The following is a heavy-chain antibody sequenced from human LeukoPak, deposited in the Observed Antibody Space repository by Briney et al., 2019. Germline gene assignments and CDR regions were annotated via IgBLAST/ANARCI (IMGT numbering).Heavy chain of an antibody. D-gene: IGHD6-13*01. CDR3: ASVAAAGTWNAFDF. V-gene: IGHV3-53*01. CDR1: GFTVISNY. CDR2: MYSGGGT. J-gene: IGHJ3*01. Sequence: GGSLRLSCAPSGFTVISNYMSWVRQAPGKGLEWVSIMYSGGGTDYAESVKGRFTISRDISKNTLHLQMNSLRVEDTAVYYCASVAAAGTWNAFDFWGRGTMVTVSS.